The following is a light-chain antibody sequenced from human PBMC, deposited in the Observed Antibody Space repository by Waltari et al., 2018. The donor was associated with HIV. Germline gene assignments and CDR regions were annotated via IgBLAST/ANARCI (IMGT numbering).Light chain of an antibody. CDR2: GVS. V-gene: IGKV3-20*01. Sequence: EIVLTQSPGTLSLSPGARAILSCRASKSVRSSYLAWYQQKPGQAPRTLISGVSSRATGIPDMFSGSGSVTEFILTISRLEPEDFAVYYCQQYDSPPRTFGQGTKVEIK. CDR1: KSVRSSY. CDR3: QQYDSPPRT. J-gene: IGKJ1*01.